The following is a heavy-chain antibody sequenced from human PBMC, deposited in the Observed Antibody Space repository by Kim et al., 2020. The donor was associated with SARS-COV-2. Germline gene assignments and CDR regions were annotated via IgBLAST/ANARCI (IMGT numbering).Heavy chain of an antibody. Sequence: AQKFQGRVTMTEDTSTDTAYMELSSLRSEDTAVYYCAGWGYSYGHAPFDYWGQGTLVTVSS. D-gene: IGHD5-18*01. V-gene: IGHV1-24*01. CDR3: AGWGYSYGHAPFDY. J-gene: IGHJ4*02.